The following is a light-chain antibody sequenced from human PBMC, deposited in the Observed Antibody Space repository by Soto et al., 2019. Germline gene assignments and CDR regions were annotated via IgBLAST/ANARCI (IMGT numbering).Light chain of an antibody. CDR1: SSNIGAGYD. CDR2: GNS. CDR3: QSYDSSLSGGV. Sequence: QSVLTQPPSVSGAPGQRVTTSCTGSSSNIGAGYDVPWYQQLPGTAPKLLIYGNSNRPSGVPDRFSGSKSGTSASLAITGLQAEDEADYSCQSYDSSLSGGVFGGGTKLTVL. V-gene: IGLV1-40*01. J-gene: IGLJ3*02.